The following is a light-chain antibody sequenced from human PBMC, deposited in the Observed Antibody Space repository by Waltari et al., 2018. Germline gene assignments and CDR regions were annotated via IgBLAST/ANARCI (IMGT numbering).Light chain of an antibody. CDR1: EGIKTW. CDR3: QQYNSYPIT. J-gene: IGKJ5*01. Sequence: DIQMTHSPSELSASVGDTVNMSCRASEGIKTWLVWYQQKPGKAPQSLIYAASSLHNGVPSRFSGSGSGTDFTLSIRRLQPEDFAIYYCQQYNSYPITFGQGTRLEIK. CDR2: AAS. V-gene: IGKV1D-16*01.